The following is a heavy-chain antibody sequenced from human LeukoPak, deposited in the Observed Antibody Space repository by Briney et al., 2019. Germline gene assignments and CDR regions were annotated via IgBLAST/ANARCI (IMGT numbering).Heavy chain of an antibody. CDR3: VTEFWYRFDY. V-gene: IGHV3-7*01. Sequence: GGSLRLSCITSGLNFRAYNMAWVRQAPGKGLEWLATAPWDGSGTEHTDSVRGRFTISRDNTKNSIYLEMNDLSAEDTAVYFCVTEFWYRFDYWRQGVLVTV. CDR2: APWDGSGT. D-gene: IGHD3-3*01. CDR1: GLNFRAYN. J-gene: IGHJ4*02.